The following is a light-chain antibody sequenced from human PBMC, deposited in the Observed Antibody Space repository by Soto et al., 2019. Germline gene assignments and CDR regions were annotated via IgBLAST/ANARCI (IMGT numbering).Light chain of an antibody. J-gene: IGKJ1*01. V-gene: IGKV1-5*01. CDR2: DAS. CDR3: QQYNSYWT. CDR1: QSISSW. Sequence: DIQMTQSPSTLSASVGDRVTITCRASQSISSWLAWYQQKPGKAPKLLIYDASSLESGVPSRFSGSGSGTEFTLTLISLQPDDFAIYYCQQYNSYWTFGQGTKVEIK.